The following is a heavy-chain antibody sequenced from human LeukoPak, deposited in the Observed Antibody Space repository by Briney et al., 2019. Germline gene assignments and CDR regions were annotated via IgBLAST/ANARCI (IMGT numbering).Heavy chain of an antibody. V-gene: IGHV3-7*01. CDR3: AREPTYSSSWYTTCDY. CDR1: GFTFSSYW. J-gene: IGHJ4*02. CDR2: IKQDGSEK. Sequence: GGSLRLSCAASGFTFSSYWMSWVRQAPGKGLEWVANIKQDGSEKYYVDSVKGRFTISRDNAKNSLYLQMNSLRAEDTAVYYCAREPTYSSSWYTTCDYWGPGTLVTVSS. D-gene: IGHD6-13*01.